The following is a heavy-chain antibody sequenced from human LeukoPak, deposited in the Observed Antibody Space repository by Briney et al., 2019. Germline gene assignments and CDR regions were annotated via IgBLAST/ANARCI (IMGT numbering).Heavy chain of an antibody. CDR1: VGTFSSYA. Sequence: ASVKVSCKASVGTFSSYAISWVRQAPGQGLEWMGGIIPIFGTANYAQKFQGRVTDTADESTSTAYMELRSLRSEDTAVYYCASQEDIVVVPAAIDYYYYYMDVWGKGTTVTVSS. CDR2: IIPIFGTA. J-gene: IGHJ6*03. D-gene: IGHD2-2*01. CDR3: ASQEDIVVVPAAIDYYYYYMDV. V-gene: IGHV1-69*13.